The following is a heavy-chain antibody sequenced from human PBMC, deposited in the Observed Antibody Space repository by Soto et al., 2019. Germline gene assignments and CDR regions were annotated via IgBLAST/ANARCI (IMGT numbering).Heavy chain of an antibody. CDR2: IYYSGST. Sequence: SETLSLTCTVSGGSLSSYYWSWIRQPPGKGLEWIGYIYYSGSTHYNPSLKSRVTISVDTSKNQFSLKLSSVTAADTAVYYCASLTGDWFDPWGQGTLVTVSS. CDR1: GGSLSSYY. CDR3: ASLTGDWFDP. V-gene: IGHV4-59*08. D-gene: IGHD4-4*01. J-gene: IGHJ5*02.